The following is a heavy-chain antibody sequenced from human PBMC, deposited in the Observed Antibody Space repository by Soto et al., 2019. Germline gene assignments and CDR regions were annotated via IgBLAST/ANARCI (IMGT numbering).Heavy chain of an antibody. D-gene: IGHD5-12*01. CDR1: GGSFSGYY. J-gene: IGHJ4*02. CDR2: INHSGST. Sequence: SETLSLTCAVYGGSFSGYYWSWIRQPPGKGLEWIGEINHSGSTNYNPSLKSRVTISVDTSKNQFSLKLSSVTAADTAVYYCARGASTQMATISEHVFDYWGQGTLVTVSS. V-gene: IGHV4-34*01. CDR3: ARGASTQMATISEHVFDY.